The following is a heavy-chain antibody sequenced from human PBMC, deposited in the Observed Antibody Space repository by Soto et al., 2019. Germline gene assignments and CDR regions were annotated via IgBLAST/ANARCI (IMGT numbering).Heavy chain of an antibody. CDR3: AAGVPITIFGVVKSYGMDV. CDR1: GYTFTSYD. CDR2: MNPNSGNT. V-gene: IGHV1-8*01. J-gene: IGHJ6*02. Sequence: GASVKVSCKASGYTFTSYDINWVRQATGQGLEWMGWMNPNSGNTGYAQKFQGRVTMTRNTSISTAYMELSSLRSEDTAVYYCAAGVPITIFGVVKSYGMDVWGQGTTVTVS. D-gene: IGHD3-3*01.